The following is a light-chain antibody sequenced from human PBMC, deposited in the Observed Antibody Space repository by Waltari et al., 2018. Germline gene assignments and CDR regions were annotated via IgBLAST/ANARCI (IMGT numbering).Light chain of an antibody. CDR3: CSYAGSSTWV. Sequence: QSALTQPASVSGSPGQSITISCTGTSSDVGSYNQVSWYQQHPGKAPKLLLYEGKKWPYGCSHRFSGSKSGNTASLTISGLQAEDEADYYCCSYAGSSTWVFGGGTTLPVL. J-gene: IGLJ3*02. V-gene: IGLV2-23*01. CDR1: SSDVGSYNQ. CDR2: EGK.